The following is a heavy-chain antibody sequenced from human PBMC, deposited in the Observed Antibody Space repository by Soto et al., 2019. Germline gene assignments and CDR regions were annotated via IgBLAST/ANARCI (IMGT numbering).Heavy chain of an antibody. V-gene: IGHV3-11*01. J-gene: IGHJ4*01. CDR1: GFTFSDYY. Sequence: GGSLRLSCAASGFTFSDYYMSWIRQAPGKGLEWVSYISSSGSTIYYADSVKGRFTISRDNAKNSLYLQMNSLRAEDTAVYYCAIEPYDFWSGDYGWVHGTLVTVSS. CDR2: ISSSGSTI. D-gene: IGHD3-3*01. CDR3: AIEPYDFWSGDYG.